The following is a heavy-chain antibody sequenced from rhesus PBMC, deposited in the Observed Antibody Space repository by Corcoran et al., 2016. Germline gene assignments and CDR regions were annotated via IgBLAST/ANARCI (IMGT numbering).Heavy chain of an antibody. V-gene: IGHV4-173*01. D-gene: IGHD3-40*01. J-gene: IGHJ5-1*01. CDR3: ARRYGDRFDV. Sequence: QLQLQESGPGLVKPSETLSLTCAVSGGSISSDYWGWIRQPPGKGLGWMGRFSGSCANTDYNPSLKSRVTISTDTSRTQFSLGLNSVTAGDTAVYYCARRYGDRFDVWGPGVLVTVSS. CDR1: GGSISSDY. CDR2: FSGSCANT.